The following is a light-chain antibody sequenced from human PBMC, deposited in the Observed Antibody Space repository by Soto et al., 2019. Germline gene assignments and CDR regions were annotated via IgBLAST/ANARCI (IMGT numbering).Light chain of an antibody. CDR3: CSYAADTIVYV. V-gene: IGLV2-23*01. J-gene: IGLJ1*01. CDR2: GAS. Sequence: QSVLTQPASVSGSPGQSITISCTGTSSDVGNYNLVSWYQHHPGKVPKLMIYGASKRPSGVSNRFSGSKSGSTASLTISGLQAEDEADYYCCSYAADTIVYVFGTGTKVTVL. CDR1: SSDVGNYNL.